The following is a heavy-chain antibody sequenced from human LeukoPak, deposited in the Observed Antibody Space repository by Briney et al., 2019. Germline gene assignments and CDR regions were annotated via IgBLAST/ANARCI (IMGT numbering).Heavy chain of an antibody. CDR1: GYTFTSYD. V-gene: IGHV1-8*01. CDR3: ARDSPARGDPPPH. CDR2: MSPNSGNT. D-gene: IGHD3-10*01. Sequence: ASVKVSCKASGYTFTSYDINWVRQATGQGLEWMGWMSPNSGNTGYAQKFQGRVTMTRNTSISTAYMGLSSLRSEDTAVYYCARDSPARGDPPPHWGQGTLVTVSS. J-gene: IGHJ1*01.